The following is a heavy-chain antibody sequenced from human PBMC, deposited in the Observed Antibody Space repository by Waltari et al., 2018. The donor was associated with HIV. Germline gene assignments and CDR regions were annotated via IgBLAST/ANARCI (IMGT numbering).Heavy chain of an antibody. V-gene: IGHV3-74*01. J-gene: IGHJ4*02. CDR2: INSDGSST. CDR1: GFTFSNSW. Sequence: EVQLVESGGGSVQPGGSLRLSCAVSGFTFSNSWMNWVRQAPGKGLVWVSRINSDGSSTSYADSVKGRFTISRDNAKNTVYLQMNSLRAEDTAVYYCARGGSKPLDYWGQGTLVTVSS. CDR3: ARGGSKPLDY. D-gene: IGHD4-4*01.